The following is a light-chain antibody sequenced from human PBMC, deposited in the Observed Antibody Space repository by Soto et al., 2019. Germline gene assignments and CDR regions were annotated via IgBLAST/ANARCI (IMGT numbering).Light chain of an antibody. CDR1: QGISTY. Sequence: IQMTQSPFSLSGSVGDRVTITCRASQGISTYLVWYQQKPGTVPKLLIFAASTLQSGVPSRFSGSGSGTDFTLTISSLQPEDVATYYCQNYNGAPWTFGQGTKV. CDR3: QNYNGAPWT. J-gene: IGKJ1*01. V-gene: IGKV1-27*01. CDR2: AAS.